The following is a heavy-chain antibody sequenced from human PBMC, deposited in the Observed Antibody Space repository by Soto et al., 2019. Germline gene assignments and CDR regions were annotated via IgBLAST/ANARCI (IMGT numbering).Heavy chain of an antibody. J-gene: IGHJ6*02. CDR3: ARDAKGGIQLWTTYYYYGMDV. CDR2: IIPIFGTA. CDR1: GGTFSSYA. Sequence: QVQLVQSGAEVKKPGSSVKVSCTASGGTFSSYAISWVRQAPGQGLEWMGGIIPIFGTANYAQKFQGRVTITADESTSTAYMELSSLRSEDTAVYYCARDAKGGIQLWTTYYYYGMDVWGQGTTVTVSS. D-gene: IGHD5-18*01. V-gene: IGHV1-69*01.